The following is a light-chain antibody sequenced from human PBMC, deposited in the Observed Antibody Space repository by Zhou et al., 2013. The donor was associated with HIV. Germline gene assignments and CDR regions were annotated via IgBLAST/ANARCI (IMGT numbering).Light chain of an antibody. Sequence: EIVLTQSPGTLSLSPGERATLSCRASQSVSSIYLAWFQQKPGQAPRLLIYGAFNRATGIPDRFSGSGSGADFTLTISRLEPEDFAIYYCQQYGDSPRITFGQGTRLEI. CDR1: QSVSSIY. V-gene: IGKV3-20*01. CDR2: GAF. J-gene: IGKJ5*01. CDR3: QQYGDSPRIT.